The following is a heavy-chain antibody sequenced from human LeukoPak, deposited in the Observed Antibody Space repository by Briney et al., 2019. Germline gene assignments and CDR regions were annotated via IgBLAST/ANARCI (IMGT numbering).Heavy chain of an antibody. V-gene: IGHV3-9*01. J-gene: IGHJ4*02. CDR1: GFTFDDYA. CDR3: AKEGWFGELSGYFDY. D-gene: IGHD3-10*01. Sequence: PGRSLRLSCAASGFTFDDYAMHWVRQAPGKGLEWVSGISWNSGSIGYADSVKGRFTISRDNAKNSLYLQMNSLRAEDTALYYSAKEGWFGELSGYFDYWGQGTLVTVSS. CDR2: ISWNSGSI.